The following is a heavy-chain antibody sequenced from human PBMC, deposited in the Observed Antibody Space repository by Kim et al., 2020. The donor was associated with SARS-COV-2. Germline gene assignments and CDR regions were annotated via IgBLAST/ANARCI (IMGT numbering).Heavy chain of an antibody. Sequence: SETLSLTCTVSGGSISSYYWSWIRQPPGKGLEWIGYIYYSGSTNYNPSLKSRVTISVDTSKNQFSLKLSSVTAADTAVYYCARDIEAGSFDYWGQGTLVTVSS. CDR2: IYYSGST. CDR1: GGSISSYY. J-gene: IGHJ4*02. D-gene: IGHD2-15*01. V-gene: IGHV4-59*01. CDR3: ARDIEAGSFDY.